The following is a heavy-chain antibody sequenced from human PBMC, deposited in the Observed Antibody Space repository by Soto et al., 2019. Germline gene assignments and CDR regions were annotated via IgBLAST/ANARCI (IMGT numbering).Heavy chain of an antibody. CDR1: GYTFTSYG. CDR3: ARDRYSGYDPNFDY. V-gene: IGHV1-18*01. D-gene: IGHD5-12*01. CDR2: ISAYIGTT. J-gene: IGHJ4*02. Sequence: GASVKVSCKASGYTFTSYGISWVRQAPGQGLEWMGGISAYIGTTNYAQKLQGRVTMTADESTSTAYMELSSLRSEDTAVYYCARDRYSGYDPNFDYWGQGTLVTVSS.